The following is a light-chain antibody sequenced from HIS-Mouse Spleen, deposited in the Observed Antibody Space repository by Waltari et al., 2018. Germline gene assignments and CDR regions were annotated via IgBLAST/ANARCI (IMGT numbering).Light chain of an antibody. CDR3: QQFNSYPYT. CDR2: DAS. J-gene: IGKJ2*01. V-gene: IGKV1-13*02. CDR1: QGISSA. Sequence: AIQFTQSPSSLSASVGDRVTITCRASQGISSALAWYQQQPGKAPNLLIYDASSLESGVPSRFSGSGSGTDFTLTISSLQPEDFATYYCQQFNSYPYTFGQGTKLEIK.